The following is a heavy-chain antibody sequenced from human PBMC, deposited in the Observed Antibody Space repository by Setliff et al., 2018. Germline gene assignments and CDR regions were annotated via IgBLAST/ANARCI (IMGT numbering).Heavy chain of an antibody. CDR2: IYPGDSDT. V-gene: IGHV5-51*01. J-gene: IGHJ4*02. Sequence: GESLKISCKGSGYSFTSYWIGWVRQMPGKGLEWMGIIYPGDSDTRYSPSFQGQVTISAGKSISTAYLQWSSLKASDTAMHYCARLGVGCSGGSCYSENYFDYWGQGTLVTVSS. D-gene: IGHD2-15*01. CDR3: ARLGVGCSGGSCYSENYFDY. CDR1: GYSFTSYW.